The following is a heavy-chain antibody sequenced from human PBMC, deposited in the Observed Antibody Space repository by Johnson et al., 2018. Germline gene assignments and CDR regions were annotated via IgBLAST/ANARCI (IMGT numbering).Heavy chain of an antibody. J-gene: IGHJ3*02. D-gene: IGHD5-24*01. CDR2: ISYDGSNK. CDR1: GFTFSSYA. V-gene: IGHV3-30-3*01. Sequence: QVQLVQSGGGVVQPGRSLRLSCAASGFTFSSYAMHWVRQAPGKGLEWVAVISYDGSNKYYADSVKGRFTISRDNSKNTLYLQMNSLRAEDTAVYYCARDVGMATIGDAFDIWGQGTMVTVSS. CDR3: ARDVGMATIGDAFDI.